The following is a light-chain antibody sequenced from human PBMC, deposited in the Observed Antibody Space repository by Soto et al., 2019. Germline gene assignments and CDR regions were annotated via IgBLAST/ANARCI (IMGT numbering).Light chain of an antibody. CDR1: QSVSSTY. V-gene: IGKV3-20*01. CDR3: QHYGSSPYT. CDR2: GAL. Sequence: EIVLTQSPGTLSLSPGERATLSCRASQSVSSTYLAWYQQKPGQAPRHLIFGALSRATGIPDRFSGSGSGTDYTLTITRLEPEDFAVYYCQHYGSSPYTFGQGTKLEIK. J-gene: IGKJ2*01.